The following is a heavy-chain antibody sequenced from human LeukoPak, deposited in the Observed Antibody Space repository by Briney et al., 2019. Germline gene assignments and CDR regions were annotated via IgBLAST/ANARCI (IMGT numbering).Heavy chain of an antibody. CDR1: GGSVGSDNDY. V-gene: IGHV4-61*02. CDR3: ARGYYYRT. CDR2: IYADGSS. J-gene: IGHJ4*02. Sequence: SQTLSLTCTVSGGSVGSDNDYWNWIRQPAGKGLEWIGRIYADGSSTYNPSLKSRVTILVDTSKNQFSLRLSSMTAADTAVYYCARGYYYRTWGLGTLVTVSS. D-gene: IGHD3-10*01.